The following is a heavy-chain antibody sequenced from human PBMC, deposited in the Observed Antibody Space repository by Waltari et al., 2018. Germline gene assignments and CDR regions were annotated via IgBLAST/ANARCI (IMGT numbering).Heavy chain of an antibody. CDR3: VRNDGSVYGKFDC. Sequence: EVQLVESGGDLVQPGGSLRLSCAPSGLTFSSDCMHWVRQPSGKGLVWVSRISPDGTKTYYADSVKGRFSISRDNAKNTLYLQMNTLKVEDTATYYCVRNDGSVYGKFDCWGQGTPVTVSS. D-gene: IGHD1-1*01. CDR1: GLTFSSDC. V-gene: IGHV3-74*01. J-gene: IGHJ4*02. CDR2: ISPDGTKT.